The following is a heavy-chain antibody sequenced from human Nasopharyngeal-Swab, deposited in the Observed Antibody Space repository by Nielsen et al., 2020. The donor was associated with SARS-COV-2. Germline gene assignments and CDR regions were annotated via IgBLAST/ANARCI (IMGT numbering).Heavy chain of an antibody. CDR1: GGTVSGCSISCYC. V-gene: IGHV4-61*01. Sequence: SETLFLTCTVSGGTVSGCSISCYCWRWIRQPPGKGLEWIGYIHSSGSTKYNPSLKSRVTISVDTSKNQFSLKLSSVTAADTAVYYCAREYYDILTGYSRFEYWGQGTLVTVSS. CDR3: AREYYDILTGYSRFEY. D-gene: IGHD3-9*01. CDR2: IHSSGST. J-gene: IGHJ4*02.